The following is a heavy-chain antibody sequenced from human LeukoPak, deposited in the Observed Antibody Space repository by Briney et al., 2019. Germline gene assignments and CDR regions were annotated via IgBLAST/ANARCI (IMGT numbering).Heavy chain of an antibody. D-gene: IGHD6-19*01. CDR3: ARGASVVAGNDNAFDI. J-gene: IGHJ3*02. Sequence: GGSLRLSCAASGFSFSTTWMHWVRQLPGQGLVWVARITSDGTSTSYAESVKGRFTISRDNAKNTLYLQMNSLRAEDTAVYYCARGASVVAGNDNAFDIWGQGTMVTVSS. CDR2: ITSDGTST. V-gene: IGHV3-74*03. CDR1: GFSFSTTW.